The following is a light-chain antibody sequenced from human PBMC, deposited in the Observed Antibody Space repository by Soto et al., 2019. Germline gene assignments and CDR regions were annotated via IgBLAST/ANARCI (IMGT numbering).Light chain of an antibody. Sequence: EIVLTQSPGTLSLSPGERATLSCRASQSVSSSYVAWSQQKPGQAPRLLIYGASSRATGIPDRFSGSGSGTDFTLTISRLEPEDFAVYYCQQYGSSLWTFCQGTKVESK. V-gene: IGKV3-20*01. CDR3: QQYGSSLWT. J-gene: IGKJ1*01. CDR1: QSVSSSY. CDR2: GAS.